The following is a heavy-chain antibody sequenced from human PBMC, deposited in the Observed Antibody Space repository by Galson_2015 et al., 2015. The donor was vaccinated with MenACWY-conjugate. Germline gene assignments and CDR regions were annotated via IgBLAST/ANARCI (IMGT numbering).Heavy chain of an antibody. D-gene: IGHD3-3*01. CDR2: ISGSGGRT. Sequence: SLRLSCAASGFTFNSYLMSWVRQSPGKGLEWVSFISGSGGRTDYADSVKGRFTISRDNSRNTLFLEMTSLRVEDTAVYYCARGEGDFWSGIHYYYMDVWGKGTTVAVSS. V-gene: IGHV3-23*01. J-gene: IGHJ6*03. CDR3: ARGEGDFWSGIHYYYMDV. CDR1: GFTFNSYL.